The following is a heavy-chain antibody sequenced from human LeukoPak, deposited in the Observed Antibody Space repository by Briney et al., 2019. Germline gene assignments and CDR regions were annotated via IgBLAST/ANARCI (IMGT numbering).Heavy chain of an antibody. J-gene: IGHJ4*02. CDR2: IYPGDSDT. CDR1: GYSFTNYW. V-gene: IGHV5-51*01. D-gene: IGHD3-22*01. Sequence: GESLKISRKGSGYSFTNYWIGLVRQMPGKGLELVGIIYPGDSDTRYSPSFQGQVTISADKSISTAYLQWSSLKASDTAMYYCARRERDDSSGYYYNWGQGTLVTVSS. CDR3: ARRERDDSSGYYYN.